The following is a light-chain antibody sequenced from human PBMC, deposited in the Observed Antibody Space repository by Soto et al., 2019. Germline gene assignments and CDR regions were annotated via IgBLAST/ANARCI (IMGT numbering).Light chain of an antibody. CDR2: ANS. V-gene: IGLV1-40*01. Sequence: QSVLTQPPPVSGAPGQRVTISCTGSSSNIGAGYDVHWYQQLPGTAPKLLIYANSDRPSGVPDRFSGSKSGTSASLAITGLQAEDEADYYCQSYDSSLSGYVFGPGTKVTVL. CDR1: SSNIGAGYD. J-gene: IGLJ1*01. CDR3: QSYDSSLSGYV.